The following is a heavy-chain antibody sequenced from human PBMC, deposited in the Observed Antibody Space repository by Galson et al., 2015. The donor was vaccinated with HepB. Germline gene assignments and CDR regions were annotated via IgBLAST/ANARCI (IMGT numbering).Heavy chain of an antibody. CDR3: ATVPLVVPYYYFDY. D-gene: IGHD3-22*01. CDR1: GYTLTELS. J-gene: IGHJ4*02. CDR2: FDPEDGET. V-gene: IGHV1-24*01. Sequence: SVKVSCKVSGYTLTELSMHWVRQAPGKGLEWMGGFDPEDGETIYAQKFQGRVTMTEDTSTDTAYMELSSLRSEDTAVYYCATVPLVVPYYYFDYWGQGTLVTVSS.